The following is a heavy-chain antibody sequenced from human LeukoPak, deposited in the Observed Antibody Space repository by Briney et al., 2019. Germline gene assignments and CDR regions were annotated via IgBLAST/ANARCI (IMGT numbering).Heavy chain of an antibody. V-gene: IGHV3-7*05. J-gene: IGHJ4*02. CDR1: GFTFSNSW. CDR2: IKYDGSEK. Sequence: GGSLRLSCAGSGFTFSNSWMSWLRQAPGKGPEWVANIKYDGSEKYFVDSVKGQFTISRDNSKNTLYLHMGSLRADDTAIYYCAREAYYDCSGSLDYWGQGTLVTVSS. CDR3: AREAYYDCSGSLDY. D-gene: IGHD3-22*01.